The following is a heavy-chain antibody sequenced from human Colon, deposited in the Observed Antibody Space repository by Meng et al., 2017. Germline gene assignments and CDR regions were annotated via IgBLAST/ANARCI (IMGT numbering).Heavy chain of an antibody. J-gene: IGHJ5*01. CDR1: GGSIGSNSYH. D-gene: IGHD5-18*01. V-gene: IGHV4-39*01. Sequence: QLQLQESGPGLVKPAETLALTCTVSGGSIGSNSYHWGWIRQPPGKGLEWVGTIDYSGTTYSNSSLKSRVTISLDTSRNQFSLKLTSVTAADTAVYYCSRRINTAGGWFDSWGQGTLVTVSS. CDR2: IDYSGTT. CDR3: SRRINTAGGWFDS.